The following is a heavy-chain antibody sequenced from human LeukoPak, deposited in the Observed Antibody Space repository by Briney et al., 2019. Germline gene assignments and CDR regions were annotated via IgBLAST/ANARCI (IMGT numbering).Heavy chain of an antibody. CDR2: ISYDGSNK. D-gene: IGHD6-13*01. Sequence: GGSLRLSCAASGFTFSSYGMHWVRQAPGKGLEWVAVISYDGSNKYYADSVKGRFTISRDNSKNTLYLQMNSLRAEDTAVYYCAKDDDSSSWRSYYYYGMDVWGQGTTVTVSS. CDR1: GFTFSSYG. V-gene: IGHV3-30*18. CDR3: AKDDDSSSWRSYYYYGMDV. J-gene: IGHJ6*02.